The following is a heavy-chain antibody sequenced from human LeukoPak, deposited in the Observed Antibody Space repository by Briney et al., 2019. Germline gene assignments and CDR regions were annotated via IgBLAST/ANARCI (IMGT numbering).Heavy chain of an antibody. D-gene: IGHD3-3*01. V-gene: IGHV3-30-3*01. Sequence: PGGSLRLSCAASGFTFSSYAMHWVRQAPGKGLKWVAVISYDGSNKYYADSVKGRFTISRDNSKNTLYLQMNSLRAEDTAVYYCARDQRITIFGVVSYNWFDPWGQGTLVTVSS. CDR2: ISYDGSNK. CDR1: GFTFSSYA. J-gene: IGHJ5*02. CDR3: ARDQRITIFGVVSYNWFDP.